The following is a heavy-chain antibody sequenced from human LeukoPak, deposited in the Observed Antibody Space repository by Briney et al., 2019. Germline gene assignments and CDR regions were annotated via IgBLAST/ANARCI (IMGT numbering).Heavy chain of an antibody. Sequence: GGSLRLSCAASGFTFSSYEMNWVRQAPGKGLEWVSYISSSGSTIYYADSVKGRFTVSRDSSKDTLYLQMNSLRAEDTAVYFCARKALGYRLGYGDYWGQGTLVTVSS. D-gene: IGHD5-12*01. J-gene: IGHJ4*02. CDR2: ISSSGSTI. CDR3: ARKALGYRLGYGDY. CDR1: GFTFSSYE. V-gene: IGHV3-48*03.